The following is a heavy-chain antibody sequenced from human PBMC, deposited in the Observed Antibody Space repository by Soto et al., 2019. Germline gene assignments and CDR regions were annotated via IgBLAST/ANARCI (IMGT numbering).Heavy chain of an antibody. J-gene: IGHJ4*02. V-gene: IGHV3-23*01. D-gene: IGHD6-13*01. Sequence: EVQLLESGGGLVQPGGSLSLSCAASGFTFSSYAMSWVRQAPGKGLEWVSAISGSGGSTYYADSVTGRCTISRDNSKNALYLRMNSRSAEDTAVYYFAKVDVAEAGIDYCGQGNLVTVAS. CDR1: GFTFSSYA. CDR3: AKVDVAEAGIDY. CDR2: ISGSGGST.